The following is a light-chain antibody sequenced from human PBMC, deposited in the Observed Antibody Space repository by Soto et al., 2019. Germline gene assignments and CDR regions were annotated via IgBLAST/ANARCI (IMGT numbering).Light chain of an antibody. V-gene: IGLV2-14*02. CDR1: SRDVGTYNL. CDR3: SSYTSSNPLV. J-gene: IGLJ3*02. Sequence: QSALTQPASVSGSPGQSITISCTGTSRDVGTYNLVSWYQHHPGKAPKLIIYEVTKRPSGLSNRFSGSKSGNTASLTITGLQAEDEADYYCSSYTSSNPLVFGGGTKLTVL. CDR2: EVT.